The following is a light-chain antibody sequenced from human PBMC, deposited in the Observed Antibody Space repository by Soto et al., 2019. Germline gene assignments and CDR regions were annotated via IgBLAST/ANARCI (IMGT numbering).Light chain of an antibody. CDR1: SGHSSYI. Sequence: QPVLTQSSSASASLGSSVKLTCTLSSGHSSYIIAWHQQQPGKAPRYLMKLEGSGSYNKGSGVPDRFSGSSSGADRYLTISSLQSEDEADYYCDTWDSNTHVVFGGGTKLTVL. CDR2: LEGSGSY. J-gene: IGLJ2*01. CDR3: DTWDSNTHVV. V-gene: IGLV4-60*03.